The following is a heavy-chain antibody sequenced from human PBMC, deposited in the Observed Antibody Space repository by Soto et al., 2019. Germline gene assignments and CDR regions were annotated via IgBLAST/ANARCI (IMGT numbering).Heavy chain of an antibody. CDR2: IYYSGTT. CDR1: GGSISSGDYS. J-gene: IGHJ4*02. V-gene: IGHV4-30-4*01. Sequence: SETLSLTCTVSGGSISSGDYSWNWIRQPPGKGLEWIGHIYYSGTTSYNPSLKSRVTMSVDTSENRFSLKLSSVTAADTAVYYCARVGYSSGYTSNFDYWGQGTLVTVSS. CDR3: ARVGYSSGYTSNFDY. D-gene: IGHD3-22*01.